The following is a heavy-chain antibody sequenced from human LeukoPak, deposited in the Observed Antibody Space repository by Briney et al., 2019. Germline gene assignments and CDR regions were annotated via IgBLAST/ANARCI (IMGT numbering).Heavy chain of an antibody. J-gene: IGHJ3*02. D-gene: IGHD2-15*01. CDR2: INPNSGGT. CDR1: GYAFTGYY. V-gene: IGHV1-2*06. CDR3: ARVHCSGGSCYSEAFDI. Sequence: ASVKVSCKASGYAFTGYYMHWVRQAPGQGLEWMGRINPNSGGTNYAQKFQGRVTITADESTSTAYMELSSLRSEDTAVYYCARVHCSGGSCYSEAFDIWGQGTMVTVSS.